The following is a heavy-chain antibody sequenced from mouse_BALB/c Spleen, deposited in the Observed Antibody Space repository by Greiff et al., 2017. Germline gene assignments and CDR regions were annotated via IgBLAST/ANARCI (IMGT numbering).Heavy chain of an antibody. CDR1: GFTFSSYA. V-gene: IGHV5-6-5*01. CDR2: ISSGGST. Sequence: EVQLVESGGGLVKPGGSLKLSCAASGFTFSSYAMSWVRQTPEKRLEWVASISSGGSTYYPDSVKGRFTISRDNARNILYLQMSSLRSEDTAMYYCARVETARATMDYWGQGTSVTVSS. D-gene: IGHD3-2*01. CDR3: ARVETARATMDY. J-gene: IGHJ4*01.